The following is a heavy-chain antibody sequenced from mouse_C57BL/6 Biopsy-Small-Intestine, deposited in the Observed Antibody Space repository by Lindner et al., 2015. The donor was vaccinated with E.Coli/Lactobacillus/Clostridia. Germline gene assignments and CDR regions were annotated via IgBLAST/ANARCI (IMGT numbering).Heavy chain of an antibody. CDR3: ARGGDSSGRYSDAFDI. J-gene: IGHJ1*01. D-gene: IGHD1-1*01. V-gene: IGHV1-64*01. CDR2: INSYGGST. Sequence: SVKVSCKTSGYAFTNYYIHWVRQAPGQGLEWMGLINSYGGSTSYAQRFRGRVTMTRDTSTSTAYMELSSLTSEDTAIYFCARGGDSSGRYSDAFDIWGQGTKVTVSS. CDR1: GYAFTNYY.